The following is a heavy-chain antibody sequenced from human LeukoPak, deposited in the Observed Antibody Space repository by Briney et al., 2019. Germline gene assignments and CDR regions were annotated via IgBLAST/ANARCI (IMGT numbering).Heavy chain of an antibody. J-gene: IGHJ4*02. CDR1: GFTFSSYS. CDR3: AKDSMASDFWSGYYGSFDY. Sequence: GGSLRLSCAASGFTFSSYSMNWVRQAPGKGLEWVSSISSSSSYIYYADSVKGRFTISRDNSKNTLYLQMNSLRAEDTAVYYCAKDSMASDFWSGYYGSFDYWGQGTLVTVSS. CDR2: ISSSSSYI. V-gene: IGHV3-21*04. D-gene: IGHD3-3*01.